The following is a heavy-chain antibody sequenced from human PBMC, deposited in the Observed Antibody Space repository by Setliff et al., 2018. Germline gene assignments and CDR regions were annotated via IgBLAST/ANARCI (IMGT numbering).Heavy chain of an antibody. CDR3: ARVTTLTTWFELGAFDI. J-gene: IGHJ3*02. CDR2: INHSGST. V-gene: IGHV4-34*01. D-gene: IGHD4-17*01. CDR1: GGSFSGYY. Sequence: SETLSLTCAVYGGSFSGYYWSWIRQPPGKGLEWIGEINHSGSTNYNQSLKSRVTLSVDTSKNQFSLKVNSVTAADTAVYFCARVTTLTTWFELGAFDIWGQGTMVTVSS.